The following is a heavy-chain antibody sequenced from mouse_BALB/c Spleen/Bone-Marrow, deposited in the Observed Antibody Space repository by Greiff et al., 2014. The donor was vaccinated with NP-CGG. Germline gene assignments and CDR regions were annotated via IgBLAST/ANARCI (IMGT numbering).Heavy chain of an antibody. Sequence: VQLQQSGPGLVKPSQSLSLTCTVTGYSITSDYAWNWIRQFPGNKLEWMGYISYSGSTSYNPSLKSRISITRDSSKNQFFLQLNSVTTEDTATYYCANWGPYYFDYWGQGTTLTVSS. D-gene: IGHD4-1*02. CDR2: ISYSGST. V-gene: IGHV3-2*02. CDR3: ANWGPYYFDY. CDR1: GYSITSDYA. J-gene: IGHJ2*01.